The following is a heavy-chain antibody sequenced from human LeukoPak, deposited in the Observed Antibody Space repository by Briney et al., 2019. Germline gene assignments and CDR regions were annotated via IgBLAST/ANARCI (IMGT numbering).Heavy chain of an antibody. CDR2: IKQDGSEK. D-gene: IGHD5-12*01. J-gene: IGHJ3*02. Sequence: PGGSLRLSCAASGFTFSSYAMSWVRQAPGKGLEWGANIKQDGSEKYYVDSVKGRFTISRDNAKNSLYLQMNSLRAEDTAVYYCARGSRLRDAFDIWGQGTMVTVSS. CDR1: GFTFSSYA. V-gene: IGHV3-7*01. CDR3: ARGSRLRDAFDI.